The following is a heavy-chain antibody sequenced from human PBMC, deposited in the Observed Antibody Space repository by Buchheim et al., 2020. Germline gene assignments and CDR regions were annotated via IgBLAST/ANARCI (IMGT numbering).Heavy chain of an antibody. J-gene: IGHJ1*01. CDR2: VSYDGKKK. D-gene: IGHD2-15*01. Sequence: QVQLVESGGGVVQPGRSLTLSCAASGFTFSSYAMHWVRQAPGKGLEWVAVVSYDGKKKYYADSVKGRFTISRDNSENMLFLQMNSLRVEDTAVYYCVRVRGDHAYSLHWGQGTL. CDR1: GFTFSSYA. CDR3: VRVRGDHAYSLH. V-gene: IGHV3-30*04.